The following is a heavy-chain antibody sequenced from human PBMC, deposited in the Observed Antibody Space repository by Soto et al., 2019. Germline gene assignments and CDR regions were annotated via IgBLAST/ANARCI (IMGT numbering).Heavy chain of an antibody. D-gene: IGHD5-12*01. CDR3: ARSRVGYNGYDDY. Sequence: GGSLRLSCAASGFTFSDYYMDWVRQAPGKGLEWVGRSRNKANSYTTEYAASVKGRFAISRDDSKNSLYLQMSSLKSEDTAVYYCARSRVGYNGYDDYWGQGTLVTVSS. CDR1: GFTFSDYY. J-gene: IGHJ4*02. CDR2: SRNKANSYTT. V-gene: IGHV3-72*01.